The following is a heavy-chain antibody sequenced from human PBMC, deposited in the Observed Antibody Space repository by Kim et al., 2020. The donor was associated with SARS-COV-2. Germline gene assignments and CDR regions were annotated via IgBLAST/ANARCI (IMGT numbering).Heavy chain of an antibody. J-gene: IGHJ4*02. D-gene: IGHD4-17*01. Sequence: ADSVKGRFTISRDNSKNPLYLQMNSLRAEDTAVYYCARGGSHDYGDFHFDYWGQGTLVTVSS. V-gene: IGHV3-53*01. CDR3: ARGGSHDYGDFHFDY.